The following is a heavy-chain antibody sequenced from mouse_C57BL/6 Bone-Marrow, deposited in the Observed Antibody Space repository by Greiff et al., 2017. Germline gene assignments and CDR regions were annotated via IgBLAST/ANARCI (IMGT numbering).Heavy chain of an antibody. Sequence: QVQLKQSGPGLVQPSQSLSITCTVSGFSLTSYGVHWVRQSPGKGLEWLGVIWSGGSTDYNAAFISRLSISKDNSKSQVFFKMNSLQADDTAIYYCARGWYCYFDVWGTGTTVTVSS. CDR3: ARGWYCYFDV. V-gene: IGHV2-2*01. D-gene: IGHD3-3*01. J-gene: IGHJ1*03. CDR2: IWSGGST. CDR1: GFSLTSYG.